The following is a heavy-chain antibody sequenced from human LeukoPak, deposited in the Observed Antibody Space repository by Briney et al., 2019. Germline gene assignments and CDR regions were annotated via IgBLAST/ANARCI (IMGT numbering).Heavy chain of an antibody. D-gene: IGHD5/OR15-5a*01. CDR1: GVSFSGYY. Sequence: PSETLSLTCAVYGVSFSGYYWSWIRQPPGKGLEWIGEINHSGSTKYNPSLKSRGTTTAETSTNNSLLKQITVTTADNAVDYYGRHSVYGSYNWFDPWGQGTLVTVSS. CDR2: INHSGST. CDR3: GRHSVYGSYNWFDP. J-gene: IGHJ5*01. V-gene: IGHV4-34*01.